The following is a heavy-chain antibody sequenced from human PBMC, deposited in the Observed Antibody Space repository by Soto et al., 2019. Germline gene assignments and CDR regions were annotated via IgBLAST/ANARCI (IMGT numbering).Heavy chain of an antibody. Sequence: QITLKESGPTLVKPTQTLTLTCTFSGFSLSTSGVGGGWIRQPPGKALEWLALIYWDDDKRYSPSLKSRLTITKDTSKNQVVLTMTNMDPVDTATYYCAHTERYSSSSPDWFDPWGQGTLVTVSS. CDR2: IYWDDDK. V-gene: IGHV2-5*02. CDR3: AHTERYSSSSPDWFDP. J-gene: IGHJ5*02. D-gene: IGHD6-13*01. CDR1: GFSLSTSGVG.